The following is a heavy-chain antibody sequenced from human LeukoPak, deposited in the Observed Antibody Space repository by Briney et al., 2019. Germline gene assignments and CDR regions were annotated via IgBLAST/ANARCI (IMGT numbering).Heavy chain of an antibody. CDR3: TTDKPPLWFGDGYFDY. J-gene: IGHJ4*02. CDR1: GFTFSNAW. V-gene: IGHV3-15*01. Sequence: GGSLRLSCAASGFTFSNAWMSWVRQAPGKGLELVGRIKSKTDGGTTDYAAPVKGRFTISRDDSKNTLYLQMNSLKTEDTAVYYCTTDKPPLWFGDGYFDYWGQGTLVTVSS. D-gene: IGHD3-10*01. CDR2: IKSKTDGGTT.